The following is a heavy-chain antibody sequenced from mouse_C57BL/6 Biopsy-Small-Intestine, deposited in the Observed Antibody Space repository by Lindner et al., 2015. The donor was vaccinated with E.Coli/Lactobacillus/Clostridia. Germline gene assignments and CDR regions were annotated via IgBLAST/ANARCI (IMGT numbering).Heavy chain of an antibody. CDR1: GYTFTDYY. D-gene: IGHD2-12*01. Sequence: VQLQESGPELVKPGASVKISCKASGYTFTDYYINWVKQRPGQGLEWIGWIYPGSGNARYNEKFKGKATLTVDTSSSTAYLQLRSLTSEDTAVYYCVRSIYYTRFAYWGQGTLVTVSA. J-gene: IGHJ3*01. CDR3: VRSIYYTRFAY. V-gene: IGHV1-84*02. CDR2: IYPGSGNA.